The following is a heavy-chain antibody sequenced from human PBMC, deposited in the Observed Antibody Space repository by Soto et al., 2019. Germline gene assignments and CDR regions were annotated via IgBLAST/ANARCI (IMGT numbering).Heavy chain of an antibody. Sequence: GESLKISCKRSGDSFITYWSGPVRQMPGEGLEWMGIIYPGDSDTRYSPSFQGQVTISADKSISTAYLQWSSLKASDTAMYYCAMPMVRGVVSGFDIWGQGTMVTVSS. CDR1: GDSFITYW. V-gene: IGHV5-51*01. CDR2: IYPGDSDT. CDR3: AMPMVRGVVSGFDI. D-gene: IGHD3-10*01. J-gene: IGHJ3*02.